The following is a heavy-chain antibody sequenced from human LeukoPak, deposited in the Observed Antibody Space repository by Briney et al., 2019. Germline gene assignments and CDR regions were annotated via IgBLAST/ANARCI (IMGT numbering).Heavy chain of an antibody. CDR3: AKGGGGRLIYYYYMDF. J-gene: IGHJ6*03. CDR2: ITWNSDNI. V-gene: IGHV3-9*03. CDR1: GFTFDDYA. D-gene: IGHD3-16*01. Sequence: SLRLSCAASGFTFDDYAMHWVRQAPGKGLEWVSGITWNSDNIEYADSVKGRFTISRDNAKNSLYLQMNSLRAEDMALYYCAKGGGGRLIYYYYMDFCGKGTTVTVSS.